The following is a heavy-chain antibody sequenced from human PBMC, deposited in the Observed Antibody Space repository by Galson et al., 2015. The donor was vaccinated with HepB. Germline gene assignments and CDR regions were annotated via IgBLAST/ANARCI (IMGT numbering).Heavy chain of an antibody. J-gene: IGHJ6*03. Sequence: SVKVSCKASGGTFSSYAISWVRQAPGQGLEWMGGIIPIFGTANYAQKFQGRVTITADESTSTAYMELSSLRSEDTAVYYCVSHGGYSYGGSENYYYYYMDVWGKGTTVTVSS. CDR1: GGTFSSYA. CDR2: IIPIFGTA. D-gene: IGHD5-18*01. V-gene: IGHV1-69*13. CDR3: VSHGGYSYGGSENYYYYYMDV.